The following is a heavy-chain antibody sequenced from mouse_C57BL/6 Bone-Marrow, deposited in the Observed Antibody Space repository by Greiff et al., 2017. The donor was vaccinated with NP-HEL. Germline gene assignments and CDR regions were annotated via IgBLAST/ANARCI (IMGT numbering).Heavy chain of an antibody. CDR3: ARYGYYGSSYHYYYAMDY. Sequence: QVQLQQSDAELVKPGASVKISCKVSGYTFTDHTIHWMKQRPEQGLEWIGYIYPRDGSTKYNEKFKGKATLTADKSSSTAYMQLNSLTSEDSAVYFCARYGYYGSSYHYYYAMDYWGQGTSVTVSS. J-gene: IGHJ4*01. D-gene: IGHD1-1*01. CDR1: GYTFTDHT. CDR2: IYPRDGST. V-gene: IGHV1-78*01.